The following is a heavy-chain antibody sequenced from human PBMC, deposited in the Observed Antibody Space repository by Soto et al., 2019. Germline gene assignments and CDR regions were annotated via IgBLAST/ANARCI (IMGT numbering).Heavy chain of an antibody. D-gene: IGHD6-19*01. CDR3: TRAFSSGWYGVSDY. CDR1: GFTFGDYA. Sequence: GGSLRLSCTASGFTFGDYAMSWFRQAPGKGLEWVGFIRNKGYGGTTEYVASVKGRFTISRDDSKSIAYLQMNSLKTEDTAVYYCTRAFSSGWYGVSDYWGQGTLVTVSS. J-gene: IGHJ4*02. V-gene: IGHV3-49*03. CDR2: IRNKGYGGTT.